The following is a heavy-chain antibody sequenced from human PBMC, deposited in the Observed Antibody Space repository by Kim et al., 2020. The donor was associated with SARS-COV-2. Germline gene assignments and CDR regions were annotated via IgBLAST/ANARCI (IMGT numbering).Heavy chain of an antibody. D-gene: IGHD3-22*01. Sequence: ADPVKGRFTITRDNSKNTLDLQMNSLRAEDTAVYYCAKEGYDSSGYYLDYWGQGTLVTVSS. V-gene: IGHV3-30*02. J-gene: IGHJ4*02. CDR3: AKEGYDSSGYYLDY.